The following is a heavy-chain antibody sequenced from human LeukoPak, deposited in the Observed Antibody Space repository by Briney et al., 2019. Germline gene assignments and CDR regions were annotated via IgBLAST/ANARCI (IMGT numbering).Heavy chain of an antibody. CDR3: ARDGSSGRGYYYYYGMDV. CDR2: ISSSSSYI. Sequence: GGSLRLSCAASGFTFSSYSMNWVRQAPGKGLEWVSSISSSSSYIYYADSVKGRFTISRDNAKSSLYLQMNSLRAEDTAVYYCARDGSSGRGYYYYYGMDVWGEGTTVTVSS. V-gene: IGHV3-21*01. J-gene: IGHJ6*04. CDR1: GFTFSSYS. D-gene: IGHD1-26*01.